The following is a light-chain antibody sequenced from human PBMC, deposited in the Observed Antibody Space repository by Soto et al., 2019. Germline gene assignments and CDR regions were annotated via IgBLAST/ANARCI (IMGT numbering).Light chain of an antibody. J-gene: IGKJ2*01. CDR3: MQSIELPYT. Sequence: DVVMTQPPLSLSVTPGQPASISCSFTQSLLHTVEETYLYWYLQRPGQPPQRLISESVNRFSGVSDRFSGSGSGTYFTLKISRVEAEDVGVYYCMQSIELPYTFGQGTKLEI. CDR2: ESV. CDR1: QSLLHTVEETY. V-gene: IGKV2D-29*01.